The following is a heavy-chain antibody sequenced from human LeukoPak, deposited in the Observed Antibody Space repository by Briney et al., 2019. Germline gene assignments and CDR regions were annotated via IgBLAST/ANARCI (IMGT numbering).Heavy chain of an antibody. CDR1: GGSISSSSHY. Sequence: SETLSLTCTVSGGSISSSSHYWGWIRQPPGKGLEWIGSMYYSGGTYRNPSLRSRLTISVDTSKNQFSLKLSSVTAADTAVYYCARDDGSRDTFDIWGQGTMVTVSS. D-gene: IGHD6-19*01. V-gene: IGHV4-39*07. CDR2: MYYSGGT. J-gene: IGHJ3*02. CDR3: ARDDGSRDTFDI.